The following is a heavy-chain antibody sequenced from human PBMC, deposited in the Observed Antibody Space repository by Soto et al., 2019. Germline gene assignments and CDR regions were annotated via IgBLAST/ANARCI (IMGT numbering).Heavy chain of an antibody. J-gene: IGHJ4*02. V-gene: IGHV1-69*06. D-gene: IGHD6-19*01. CDR2: IIPMFGTP. CDR3: ARGIRYSSGWDFDY. Sequence: QVQLVQSGAEVKKPGSSVRVSCKASGDTFISYAFSWVRQAPGQGLEWMGAIIPMFGTPNYAQKFQDRVTIAADRSTSTAYMGLRSLRSEDTAVYYCARGIRYSSGWDFDYWGQGTLVTVSS. CDR1: GDTFISYA.